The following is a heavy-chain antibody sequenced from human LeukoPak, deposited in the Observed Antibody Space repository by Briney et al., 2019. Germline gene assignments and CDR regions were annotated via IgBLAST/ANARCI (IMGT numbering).Heavy chain of an antibody. J-gene: IGHJ6*03. CDR3: ARERTAPYYYMDV. CDR1: GGTFSSYA. CDR2: IIPIFGTA. Sequence: RASVKVSCKASGGTFSSYAISWVRQAPGQGLEWMGGIIPIFGTANYAQKFQGRVTITTDESTSTAYMELSSLRSEDTAVYYCARERTAPYYYMDVWGKGTTVTVSS. V-gene: IGHV1-69*05.